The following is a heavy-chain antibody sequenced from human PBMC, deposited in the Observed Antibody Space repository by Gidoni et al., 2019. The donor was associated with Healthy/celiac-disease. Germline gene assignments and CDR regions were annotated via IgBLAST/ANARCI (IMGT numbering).Heavy chain of an antibody. J-gene: IGHJ4*02. V-gene: IGHV3-21*01. CDR1: GFTFSSYS. D-gene: IGHD5-12*01. CDR3: VRDPFEMATTRSDY. CDR2: ISSSSSYI. Sequence: EVQLVESGGGLVKPGGSLRLSCAASGFTFSSYSMNWVRQAPGKGLEWVSSISSSSSYIYYADSVKGRFTISRDNAKNSLYLQMNSLRAEDTAVYYCVRDPFEMATTRSDYWGQGTLVTVSS.